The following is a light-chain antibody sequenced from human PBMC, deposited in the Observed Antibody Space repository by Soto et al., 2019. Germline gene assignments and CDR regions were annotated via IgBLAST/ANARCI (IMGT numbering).Light chain of an antibody. J-gene: IGKJ1*01. CDR2: GAT. CDR1: QRVSSDY. CDR3: QQYGGSPT. Sequence: IVLTQSPVTLSMSPGERATLSCRASQRVSSDYLAWYQQKPGQAPRLLIYGATSRATGSPDRFSGSGSGTDFTLTTSRVEPEDLAVYYCQQYGGSPTFGQGTKVEIK. V-gene: IGKV3-20*01.